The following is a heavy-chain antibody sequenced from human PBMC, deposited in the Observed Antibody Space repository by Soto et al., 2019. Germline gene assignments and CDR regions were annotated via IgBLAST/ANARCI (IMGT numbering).Heavy chain of an antibody. J-gene: IGHJ4*02. D-gene: IGHD2-21*01. CDR1: GASISSYY. CDR2: IYYIGSA. V-gene: IGHV4-59*01. CDR3: ARDQIARPQFDY. Sequence: ETLSLTCAVSGASISSYYWSWIRQPPGKGLEWIGYIYYIGSANYNPSLKSRVSISIDTSKNQFSLKLSSVTAADTAVYYCARDQIARPQFDYWGQGTLVTVSS.